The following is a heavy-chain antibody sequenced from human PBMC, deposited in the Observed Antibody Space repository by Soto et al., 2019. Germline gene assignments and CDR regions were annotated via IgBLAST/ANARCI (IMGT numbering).Heavy chain of an antibody. V-gene: IGHV3-33*01. J-gene: IGHJ4*02. CDR1: GFIFSNFS. Sequence: QVQLVESGGGVVQPGGSLRLSCVASGFIFSNFSMHWVRQAPGKGLEWVAVISSDEKIKQYADSVRGRFAISRDNSKNTLYLQMTSLRAEDTAICYRARGLRSVLDYWGQGTLVTVSS. D-gene: IGHD6-6*01. CDR3: ARGLRSVLDY. CDR2: ISSDEKIK.